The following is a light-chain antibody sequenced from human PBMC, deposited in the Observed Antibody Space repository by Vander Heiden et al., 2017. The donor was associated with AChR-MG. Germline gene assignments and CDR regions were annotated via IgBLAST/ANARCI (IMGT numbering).Light chain of an antibody. CDR2: STN. J-gene: IGLJ3*02. V-gene: IGLV8-61*01. CDR3: VLNVGTGIWV. Sequence: QTVVTPEPSFPVSPGGTVTPTCGLSSGSVRTSHLPRWHQQTPGQAPSTLIYSTNIRSSGVPDRCSGSILGNKAALTITGAQADDECDYYCVLNVGTGIWVFGGGTKLTVL. CDR1: SGSVRTSHL.